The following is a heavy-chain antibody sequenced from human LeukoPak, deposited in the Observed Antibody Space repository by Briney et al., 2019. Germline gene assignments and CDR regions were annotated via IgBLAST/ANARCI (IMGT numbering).Heavy chain of an antibody. CDR1: GGSISSYY. Sequence: SETLSLTCTVSGGSISSYYWSWIRQPAGKGLEWIGRIYTSGSTNYNPSLKSRVTMSVDTSKNQFSLKLSSVTAADTAVYYCARISSSKTYYYYYYMDVWGKGTTVTVSS. V-gene: IGHV4-4*07. CDR3: ARISSSKTYYYYYYMDV. D-gene: IGHD6-6*01. CDR2: IYTSGST. J-gene: IGHJ6*03.